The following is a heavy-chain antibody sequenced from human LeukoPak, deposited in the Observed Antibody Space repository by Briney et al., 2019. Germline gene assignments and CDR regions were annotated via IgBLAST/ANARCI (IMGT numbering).Heavy chain of an antibody. Sequence: SETLSLTCAVYGGSFSGYYWSWIRQPPGKGLEWIGEINHSGSTNYNPSLKSRVTISVDTSKNQFSLKLSSVTAADTAVYYCARHDERATIVAVPAATAGFDYWGQGTLVTVSS. V-gene: IGHV4-34*01. D-gene: IGHD2-2*01. J-gene: IGHJ4*02. CDR3: ARHDERATIVAVPAATAGFDY. CDR1: GGSFSGYY. CDR2: INHSGST.